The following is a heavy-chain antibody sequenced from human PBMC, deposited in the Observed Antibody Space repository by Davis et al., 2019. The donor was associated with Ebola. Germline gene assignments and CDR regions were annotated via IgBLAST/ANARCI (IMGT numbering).Heavy chain of an antibody. CDR2: INHSGST. CDR1: GGSFSGYY. CDR3: ARVAAVAGFDY. Sequence: SETLSLTCAVYGGSFSGYYWSWIRQPPGKGLEWIGEINHSGSTNYNPSLKSRVTISVDTSKNQFSLKLNSVTAADTAVYYCARVAAVAGFDYWGQGTLVTVSS. V-gene: IGHV4-34*01. J-gene: IGHJ4*02. D-gene: IGHD6-19*01.